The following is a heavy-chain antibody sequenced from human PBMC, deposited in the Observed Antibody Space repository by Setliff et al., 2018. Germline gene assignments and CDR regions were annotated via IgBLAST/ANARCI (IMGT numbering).Heavy chain of an antibody. CDR2: VRRMTNSYAT. J-gene: IGHJ6*03. CDR1: EFSLSDFA. D-gene: IGHD2-2*01. CDR3: ARRGVGMGMDV. Sequence: ETLSLSCAASEFSLSDFAIHWVRQAPGKGLEWVGRVRRMTNSYATAYSASLKGRFTISRDDSKNTAYLQMNSLQSEDTAVYYCARRGVGMGMDVWGKGTTVTVSS. V-gene: IGHV3-73*01.